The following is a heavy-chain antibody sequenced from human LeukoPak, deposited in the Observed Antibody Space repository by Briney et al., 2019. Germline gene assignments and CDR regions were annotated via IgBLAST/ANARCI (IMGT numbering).Heavy chain of an antibody. D-gene: IGHD6-19*01. CDR1: GYSFTSYW. CDR2: IYPGDSDT. Sequence: GESLKISCKGSGYSFTSYWIGWVRQMPGKGLEWMGIIYPGDSDTRYSPSFQGQVTISADKSISTAYLQWSSLKASDTAMYYCARQGYSSGWYGAFDIWGQGTMVTVSS. CDR3: ARQGYSSGWYGAFDI. J-gene: IGHJ3*02. V-gene: IGHV5-51*01.